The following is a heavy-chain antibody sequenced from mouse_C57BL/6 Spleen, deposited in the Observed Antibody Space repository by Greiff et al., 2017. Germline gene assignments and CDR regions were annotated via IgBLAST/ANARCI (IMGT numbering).Heavy chain of an antibody. CDR3: ARSYDYDDGSYAMDY. V-gene: IGHV1-82*01. CDR2: IYPGDGDT. D-gene: IGHD2-4*01. J-gene: IGHJ4*01. Sequence: QVQLKESGPELVKPGASVKISCKASGYAFSSSWMNWVKQRPGKGLEWIGRIYPGDGDTNYNGKFKGKATLTADKSSSTAYMQLSSLTSEDSAVYFCARSYDYDDGSYAMDYWGQGTSVTVSS. CDR1: GYAFSSSW.